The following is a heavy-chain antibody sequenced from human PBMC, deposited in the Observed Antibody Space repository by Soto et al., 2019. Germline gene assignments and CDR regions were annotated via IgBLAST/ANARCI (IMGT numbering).Heavy chain of an antibody. J-gene: IGHJ3*02. CDR2: IYSGGST. CDR3: ARYARDTDMGNDAFDI. D-gene: IGHD5-18*01. V-gene: IGHV3-66*02. CDR1: GFTVSSNY. Sequence: GGSLRLSCAASGFTVSSNYMSWVRQAPGKGLEWVSVIYSGGSTYYADSVKGRFTISRDNSKNTLYLQMNSLRAEDTAVYYCARYARDTDMGNDAFDIWGQGTMVTVSS.